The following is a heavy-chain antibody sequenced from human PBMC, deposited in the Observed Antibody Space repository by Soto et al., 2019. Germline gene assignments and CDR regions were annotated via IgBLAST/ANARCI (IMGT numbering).Heavy chain of an antibody. Sequence: SLRLSCVAAGFTFDDYAIHWVRQTPGKGLEWVSGLTWNGEVLGYVDSVKGRFTISRDNAKNSLYLEMNSLRPEDTALYYCVKDSESSGYLTHLDYWGQGNLVTVSS. CDR3: VKDSESSGYLTHLDY. D-gene: IGHD3-22*01. CDR2: LTWNGEVL. V-gene: IGHV3-9*01. J-gene: IGHJ4*02. CDR1: GFTFDDYA.